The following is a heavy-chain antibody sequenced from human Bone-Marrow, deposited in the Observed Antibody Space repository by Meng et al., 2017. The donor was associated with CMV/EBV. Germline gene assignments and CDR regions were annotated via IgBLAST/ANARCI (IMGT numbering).Heavy chain of an antibody. CDR1: YY. V-gene: IGHV4-31*02. D-gene: IGHD3-9*01. Sequence: YYWSWISQQPGKGLEWIGYIYYSGTTFYNPSLKSRVTLSVDTSKNQFSLKLASVTAADTAVYYCARRMYYDILTGYYDCTWFDPWGQGTLVTVSS. J-gene: IGHJ5*02. CDR3: ARRMYYDILTGYYDCTWFDP. CDR2: IYYSGTT.